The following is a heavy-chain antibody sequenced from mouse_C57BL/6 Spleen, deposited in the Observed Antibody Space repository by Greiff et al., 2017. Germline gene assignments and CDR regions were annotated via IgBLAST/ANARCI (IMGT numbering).Heavy chain of an antibody. CDR2: IYPGDGDT. J-gene: IGHJ4*01. V-gene: IGHV1-82*01. CDR3: ARSTHYAMDD. Sequence: VQVVESGPELVKPGASVKISCKASGYAFSSSWMNWVKQRPGKGLEWIGRIYPGDGDTNYNGKFKGKATLTADKSSSTAYMQLSSLTSEDSAVYFCARSTHYAMDDWGQGTTVTVSS. CDR1: GYAFSSSW. D-gene: IGHD2-1*01.